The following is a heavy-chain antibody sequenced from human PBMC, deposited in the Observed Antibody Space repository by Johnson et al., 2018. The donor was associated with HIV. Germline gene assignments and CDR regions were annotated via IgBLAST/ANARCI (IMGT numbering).Heavy chain of an antibody. CDR1: GFTFSSYG. CDR2: IRFDGSTK. D-gene: IGHD4-23*01. CDR3: ASGEDYGGNYGAFDI. V-gene: IGHV3-30*02. J-gene: IGHJ3*02. Sequence: QVQLVESGGGVVQPGRSLRLSCAASGFTFSSYGMHWVRQAPGKGLEWVAFIRFDGSTKNYADSVKGRLTISRDNSKNMLYLQMTSLRAEDTAVYFCASGEDYGGNYGAFDIWGQGTMVTVSS.